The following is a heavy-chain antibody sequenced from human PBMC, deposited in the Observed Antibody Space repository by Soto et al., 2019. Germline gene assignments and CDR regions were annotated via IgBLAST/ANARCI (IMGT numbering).Heavy chain of an antibody. Sequence: EVQLLESGGGLVQPGGSLRLSCAASGFTFSAYAMGWVRQAPGKGLEWVSTIHGGVGATHDDDSVKGRFTISRDDSKNTLYAQMNSLRAEDTAVYYCAKFEGHPMEYWYLDFWGRGTLVTVSS. D-gene: IGHD1-1*01. CDR3: AKFEGHPMEYWYLDF. V-gene: IGHV3-23*01. CDR1: GFTFSAYA. J-gene: IGHJ2*01. CDR2: IHGGVGAT.